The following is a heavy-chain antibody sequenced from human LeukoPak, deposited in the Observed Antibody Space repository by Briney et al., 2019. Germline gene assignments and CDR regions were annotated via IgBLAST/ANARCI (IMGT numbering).Heavy chain of an antibody. Sequence: ASVKVSCKASGGTFSSYAISWVRQAPGQGLEWMGIINPSGGSTSYAQKFQGRVTMTRDMSTSTVYMELSSLRSEDTAVYYCARVVVGSSSPFDYWGRGTLVTVSS. CDR3: ARVVVGSSSPFDY. CDR1: GGTFSSYA. V-gene: IGHV1-46*01. D-gene: IGHD6-6*01. J-gene: IGHJ4*02. CDR2: INPSGGST.